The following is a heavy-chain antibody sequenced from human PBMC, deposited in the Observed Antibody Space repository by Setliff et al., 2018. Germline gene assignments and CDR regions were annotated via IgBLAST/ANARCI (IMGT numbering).Heavy chain of an antibody. J-gene: IGHJ3*01. Sequence: ASVKVSCKASGYTFTYFGLSWVRQAPGQGLEWMGWISPYNGQTTYAQRFQGRITMTTDTSTSAAYMELRTLRSDDTAVYYCAISTLSICSGGSCPNAFDVWGQGTMVTVSS. D-gene: IGHD2-15*01. V-gene: IGHV1-18*01. CDR3: AISTLSICSGGSCPNAFDV. CDR1: GYTFTYFG. CDR2: ISPYNGQT.